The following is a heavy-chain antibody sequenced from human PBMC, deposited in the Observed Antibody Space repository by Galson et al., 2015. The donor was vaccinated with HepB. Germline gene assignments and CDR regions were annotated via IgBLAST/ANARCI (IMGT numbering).Heavy chain of an antibody. CDR1: GYSLTTYY. Sequence: SVKVSCKASGYSLTTYYMRWVRQAPGQGLEWMGLIDPSGGGTNYAQKLQGRLTMTRDTSTSTFYMDLNSLRSDDTALYYCARGGSTETTFYYLDDWGRGTLVSVSS. CDR2: IDPSGGGT. CDR3: ARGGSTETTFYYLDD. V-gene: IGHV1-46*01. D-gene: IGHD1-14*01. J-gene: IGHJ4*02.